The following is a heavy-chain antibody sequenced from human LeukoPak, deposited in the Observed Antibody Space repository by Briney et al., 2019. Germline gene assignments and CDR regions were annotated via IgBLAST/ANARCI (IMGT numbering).Heavy chain of an antibody. V-gene: IGHV4-34*01. CDR3: ARVLLLRYFTI. D-gene: IGHD3-9*01. CDR2: INHSGST. CDR1: GGSISSYY. J-gene: IGHJ4*02. Sequence: SETLSLTCTVSGGSISSYYWSWIRQPPGKGLVWIGEINHSGSTNYNPSLKSRVTISVDTSKNQFSLKLSSVTAADTAVYYCARVLLLRYFTIWGQGTLVTVSS.